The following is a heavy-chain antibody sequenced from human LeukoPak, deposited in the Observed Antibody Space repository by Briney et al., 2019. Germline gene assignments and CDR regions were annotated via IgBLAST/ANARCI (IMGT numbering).Heavy chain of an antibody. CDR1: GGSFSDYY. J-gene: IGHJ4*02. Sequence: SETLSLTCAVYGGSFSDYYWSWIRQPPGKGLEWIGYIYYSGSTNYNPSLKSRVTMSVDTSKNQFSLKLSSVTAADTAVYYCARELKVGNTGYYFDYWGQGTLVTVSP. V-gene: IGHV4-59*01. CDR2: IYYSGST. D-gene: IGHD2/OR15-2a*01. CDR3: ARELKVGNTGYYFDY.